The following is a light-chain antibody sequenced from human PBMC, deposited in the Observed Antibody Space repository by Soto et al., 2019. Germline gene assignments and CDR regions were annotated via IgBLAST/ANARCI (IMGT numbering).Light chain of an antibody. CDR3: QQYNNWPPWT. V-gene: IGKV3-15*01. Sequence: EIVMTQSPATLSVSPGERATLSCRASQRVSSNLAWYQQKPGQAPRLLISGASTRATGVPARFSGSGSGTVFTLTISSLQPEDFAVYYCQQYNNWPPWTFGQGTKVDIK. J-gene: IGKJ1*01. CDR2: GAS. CDR1: QRVSSN.